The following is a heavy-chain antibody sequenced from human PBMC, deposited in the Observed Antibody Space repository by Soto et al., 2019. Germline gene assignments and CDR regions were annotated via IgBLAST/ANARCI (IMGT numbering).Heavy chain of an antibody. Sequence: GGSLRLSCAASGFTFTNAWMNWVRQVPGKGLEWVGRIKSKTDGGTTDYAAPVKGRFTISRDDSKNTLYLQMNSLKTEDTAVYYCARGASFYGMDVWGQGTTVTVSS. J-gene: IGHJ6*02. D-gene: IGHD3-10*01. CDR3: ARGASFYGMDV. CDR1: GFTFTNAW. V-gene: IGHV3-15*07. CDR2: IKSKTDGGTT.